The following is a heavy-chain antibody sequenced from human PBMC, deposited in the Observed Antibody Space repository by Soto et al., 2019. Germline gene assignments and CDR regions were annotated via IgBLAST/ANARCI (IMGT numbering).Heavy chain of an antibody. CDR2: ISISSSDR. J-gene: IGHJ4*01. Sequence: AVGSLRLSGAASGFTLRTYTMNWVRQAPGKGLEWVSSISISSSDRYYADSVRGRFTISRDNSKNALYLQMNSLRADDTAVYFCVRGMNPLFGGQGTLVAVSS. CDR1: GFTLRTYT. D-gene: IGHD2-8*01. CDR3: VRGMNPLF. V-gene: IGHV3-21*06.